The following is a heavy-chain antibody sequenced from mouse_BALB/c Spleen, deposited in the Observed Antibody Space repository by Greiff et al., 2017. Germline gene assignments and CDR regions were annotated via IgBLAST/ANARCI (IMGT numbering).Heavy chain of an antibody. D-gene: IGHD1-2*01. CDR2: INPYNDGT. CDR3: ARSLLRLRGGYFDY. V-gene: IGHV1-14*01. J-gene: IGHJ2*01. CDR1: GYTFTSYV. Sequence: EVQLQESGPELVKPGASVKMSCKASGYTFTSYVMHWVKQKPGQGLEWIGYINPYNDGTKYNEKFKGKATLTSDKSSSTAYMELSSLTSEDSAVYYCARSLLRLRGGYFDYWGQGTTLTVSS.